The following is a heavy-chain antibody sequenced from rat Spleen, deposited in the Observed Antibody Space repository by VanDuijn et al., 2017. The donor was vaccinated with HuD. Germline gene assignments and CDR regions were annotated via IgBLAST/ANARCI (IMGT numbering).Heavy chain of an antibody. CDR2: ISYDGSST. J-gene: IGHJ3*01. CDR1: GFTFNNYW. D-gene: IGHD5-1*01. Sequence: EVQLVESGGGLVQPGRSLKLSCVASGFTFNNYWMTWIRQAPGKGLEWVASISYDGSSTYHRDSVKGRFTISRDNVKSTLYLQMSKLGSEDTAIYYCARVTGVFAYWGQGTLVTVSS. V-gene: IGHV5-31*01. CDR3: ARVTGVFAY.